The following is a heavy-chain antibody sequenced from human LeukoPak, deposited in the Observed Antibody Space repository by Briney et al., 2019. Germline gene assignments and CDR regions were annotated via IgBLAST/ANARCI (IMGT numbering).Heavy chain of an antibody. J-gene: IGHJ4*02. CDR1: GGTFSSYA. Sequence: GASVKVSCKASGGTFSSYAISWVRQAPGQGLEWMAGIIPIFGTANYAQKFQGRVTITTDESTSTAYMELSSLRSEDTAVYYCARNEGYCSSTSCSSFDYWGQGTLVTVSS. V-gene: IGHV1-69*05. CDR2: IIPIFGTA. D-gene: IGHD2-2*01. CDR3: ARNEGYCSSTSCSSFDY.